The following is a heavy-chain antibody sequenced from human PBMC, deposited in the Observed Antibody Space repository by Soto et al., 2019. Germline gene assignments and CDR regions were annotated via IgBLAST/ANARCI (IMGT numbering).Heavy chain of an antibody. CDR1: GGSFSGYY. CDR2: INHSGST. D-gene: IGHD6-19*01. Sequence: SETLSLTCAVYGGSFSGYYWSWIRQPPGKGLEWIGEINHSGSTNYNPSLKSRRTISVDTSKNQFSLKLSSVTAADTAVYYCARALPRTPNHIAVAPEIGYWGQGTLVTVSS. J-gene: IGHJ4*02. V-gene: IGHV4-34*01. CDR3: ARALPRTPNHIAVAPEIGY.